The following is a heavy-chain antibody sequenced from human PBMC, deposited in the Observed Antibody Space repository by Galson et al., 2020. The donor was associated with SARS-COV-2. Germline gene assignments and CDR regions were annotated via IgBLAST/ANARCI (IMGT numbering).Heavy chain of an antibody. CDR2: ITHSGRT. CDR1: GGSFSGYY. J-gene: IGHJ6*02. D-gene: IGHD3-10*01. V-gene: IGHV4-34*01. Sequence: SEPLSLTCDVYGGSFSGYYWSWIPQPPGKGLEWIGEITHSGRTNSNPSLKSRVTISVDTSKNQFSLKLSSVTAADTAVYYCAIGPTITMVQGVIITPETSMDVWGQGTTVTVSS. CDR3: AIGPTITMVQGVIITPETSMDV.